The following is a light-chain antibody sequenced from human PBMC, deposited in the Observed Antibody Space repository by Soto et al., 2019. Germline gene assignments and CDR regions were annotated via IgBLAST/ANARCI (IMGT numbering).Light chain of an antibody. J-gene: IGLJ1*01. V-gene: IGLV2-14*02. Sequence: QSVLTQPASVSGSPGQSITISCTGTSSDVGSYNLVSWYQQHPGKAPKLMIYEVSKRPSGVSNRFSGSKSGNTASLTISGLQAEDEADYYCSSYTSSSTLFGTGTKLTVL. CDR3: SSYTSSSTL. CDR2: EVS. CDR1: SSDVGSYNL.